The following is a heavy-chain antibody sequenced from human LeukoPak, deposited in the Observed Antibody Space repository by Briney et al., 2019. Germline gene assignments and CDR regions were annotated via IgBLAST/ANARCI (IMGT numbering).Heavy chain of an antibody. CDR1: GFTFSSYS. D-gene: IGHD5/OR15-5a*01. CDR3: ARSTTLADDAFDI. CDR2: ISSSSSYI. J-gene: IGHJ3*02. Sequence: GGSLRLSCAASGFTFSSYSMNWVRQAPGKGLEWVSSISSSSSYIYYADSVKGRFTISRDNAKNSLYLQMNSLRAEDTAVYYCARSTTLADDAFDIWGQGTMVTVSS. V-gene: IGHV3-21*01.